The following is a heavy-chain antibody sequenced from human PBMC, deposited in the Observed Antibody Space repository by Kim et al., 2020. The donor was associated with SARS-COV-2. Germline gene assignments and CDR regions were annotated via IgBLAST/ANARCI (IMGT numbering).Heavy chain of an antibody. D-gene: IGHD3-10*01. CDR1: GYTFTSYG. CDR3: ARASTMAGGVIPLYYYYGMDV. Sequence: ASVKVSCKTSGYTFTSYGISWVRQAPGQGLECLGWISAYNVNTYYAEWLQGRVTMTKDTSTSTAYMELRSLRSDDTAVYYCARASTMAGGVIPLYYYYGMDVWGQGTPVTVSS. J-gene: IGHJ6*02. V-gene: IGHV1-18*01. CDR2: ISAYNVNT.